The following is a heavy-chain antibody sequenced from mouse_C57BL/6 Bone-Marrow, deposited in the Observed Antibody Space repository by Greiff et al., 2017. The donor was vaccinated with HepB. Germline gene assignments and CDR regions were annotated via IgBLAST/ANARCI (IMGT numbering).Heavy chain of an antibody. Sequence: EVQVVESGGDLVKPGGSLKLSCAASGFTFSSYGMSWVRQTPDKRLEWVATISSGGSYTYYPDSVKGRFTISRDNAKNTLYLQMSSLKSEHTAMYYCARHDPYYYAMDYWGQGTSVTVSS. CDR3: ARHDPYYYAMDY. J-gene: IGHJ4*01. V-gene: IGHV5-6*01. CDR1: GFTFSSYG. CDR2: ISSGGSYT.